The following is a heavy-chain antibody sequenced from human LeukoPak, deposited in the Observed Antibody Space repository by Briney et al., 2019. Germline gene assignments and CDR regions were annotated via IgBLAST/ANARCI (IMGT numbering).Heavy chain of an antibody. V-gene: IGHV4-59*01. D-gene: IGHD5-12*01. CDR1: GGSISSYY. J-gene: IGHJ4*02. CDR3: ARVSGYDWESFYDY. CDR2: IYYSGST. Sequence: PSQTLSLTCTVSGGSISSYYWSWVRQPPGKGLEWIGYIYYSGSTNYNPSLKSRVTISVDTSKNQFSLKLSSVTAADTAVYYCARVSGYDWESFYDYWGQGTLVTVSS.